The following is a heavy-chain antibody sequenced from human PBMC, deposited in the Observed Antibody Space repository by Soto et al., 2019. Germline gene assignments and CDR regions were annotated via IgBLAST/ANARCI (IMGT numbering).Heavy chain of an antibody. CDR1: GGSISSYY. V-gene: IGHV4-59*01. CDR2: IYYSGST. Sequence: SETLSLTCTVSGGSISSYYWSWIRQPPGKGLEWIGYIYYSGSTNYNPSLKSRVTISVDTSKNQFSLKLSSVTAADTAVYYCARGVGFTGRITMVRGVIMLPEGFDYWGQGTPVSVSS. J-gene: IGHJ4*02. D-gene: IGHD3-10*01. CDR3: ARGVGFTGRITMVRGVIMLPEGFDY.